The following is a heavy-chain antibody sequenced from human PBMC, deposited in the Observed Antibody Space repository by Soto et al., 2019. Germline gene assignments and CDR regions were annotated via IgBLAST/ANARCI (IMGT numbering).Heavy chain of an antibody. D-gene: IGHD2-2*01. J-gene: IGHJ6*02. V-gene: IGHV1-69*13. CDR3: ARTRDCSSTSCTYYLYYYGMDV. Sequence: ASVKVSCKASRGTFSSYAISWVRQAPGQGLEWMGGIIPIFGTANYAQKFQGRVTITADESTSTAYMELSSLRSEDTAVYYCARTRDCSSTSCTYYLYYYGMDVWGQGTTVTVSS. CDR1: RGTFSSYA. CDR2: IIPIFGTA.